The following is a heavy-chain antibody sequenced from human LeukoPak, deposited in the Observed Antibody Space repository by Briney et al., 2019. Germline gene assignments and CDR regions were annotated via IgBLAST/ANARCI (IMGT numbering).Heavy chain of an antibody. D-gene: IGHD4-11*01. CDR3: ARVKMGATVTTFHYYCMDV. CDR2: ITSSSSHI. J-gene: IGHJ6*03. CDR1: GFTFSSYS. V-gene: IGHV3-21*06. Sequence: GGSLRLSCEASGFTFSSYSMDWVPQAPGKGLERVSSITSSSSHIYYADSVKGRFTISRDNAKNSVYLQMNSLRAEDTAVYYCARVKMGATVTTFHYYCMDVWGVGTTVTVSS.